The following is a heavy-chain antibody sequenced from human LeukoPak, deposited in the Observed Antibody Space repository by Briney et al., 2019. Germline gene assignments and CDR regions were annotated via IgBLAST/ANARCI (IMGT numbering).Heavy chain of an antibody. Sequence: ASVKVSCKASGYTFTSYDINWVRQATGQGLEWMGWMNPNSGNTGYAQKFQGRVTMTRDTSTGTVYMELSSLRSEDTAVYYCARVGGITMIVDIWGQGTMVTVSS. D-gene: IGHD3-22*01. CDR2: MNPNSGNT. CDR1: GYTFTSYD. J-gene: IGHJ3*02. V-gene: IGHV1-8*01. CDR3: ARVGGITMIVDI.